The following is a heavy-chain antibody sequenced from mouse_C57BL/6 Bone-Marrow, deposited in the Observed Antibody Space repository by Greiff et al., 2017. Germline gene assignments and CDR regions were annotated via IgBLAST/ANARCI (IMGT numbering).Heavy chain of an antibody. CDR2: ISDGGSYT. J-gene: IGHJ2*01. CDR3: ARDDVSFDY. CDR1: GFTFSSYA. Sequence: EVMLVESGGGLVKPGGSLKLSCAASGFTFSSYAMSWVRQTPEKRLEWVATISDGGSYTYYPDNVKGRFTISRDNAKNNLYLQMSHLKSEDTAMYYCARDDVSFDYWGQNATLTVSS. D-gene: IGHD2-3*01. V-gene: IGHV5-4*01.